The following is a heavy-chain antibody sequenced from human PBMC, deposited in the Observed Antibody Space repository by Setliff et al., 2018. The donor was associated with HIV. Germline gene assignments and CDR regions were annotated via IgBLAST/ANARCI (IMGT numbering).Heavy chain of an antibody. CDR2: ISPDKANT. CDR3: ARVRGGSSRGFLDY. CDR1: GYTFTDYF. Sequence: ASVKVSCKASGYTFTDYFMHGVRQAPGQGLEWMGWISPDKANTRISQRFRGSVTMTRDRSINTAYVELSGLTSDDTAVYYCARVRGGSSRGFLDYWGLGTLVTAPQ. V-gene: IGHV1-2*02. D-gene: IGHD3-10*01. J-gene: IGHJ4*02.